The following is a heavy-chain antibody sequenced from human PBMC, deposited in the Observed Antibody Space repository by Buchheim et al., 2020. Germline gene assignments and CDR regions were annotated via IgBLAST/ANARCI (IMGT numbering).Heavy chain of an antibody. Sequence: QVQLVESGGGVVQPGRSLRLSCAASGFTFSSYGMHWVRQAPGKGLEWVAVISYDGSNKYYADSVKGRFTISRDNSKNTLYLQMNSLRAEDTAVYYCAKDCDTIRYYYGMDVWGQGTT. J-gene: IGHJ6*02. CDR3: AKDCDTIRYYYGMDV. D-gene: IGHD2-2*02. CDR2: ISYDGSNK. CDR1: GFTFSSYG. V-gene: IGHV3-30*18.